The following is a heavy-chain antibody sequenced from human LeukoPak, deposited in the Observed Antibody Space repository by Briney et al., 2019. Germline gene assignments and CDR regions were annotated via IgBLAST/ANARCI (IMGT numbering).Heavy chain of an antibody. V-gene: IGHV1-2*02. D-gene: IGHD3-22*01. CDR3: AREDYYDSSGYYKNNEYFQH. CDR2: INPNSGGT. Sequence: AAVSVSCKASGYTFTGYYMHWVRQAPGQGLEWMGWINPNSGGTNYAQIFQGRVTMTTDTSISTAYMELSRLRSDDTAVYYCAREDYYDSSGYYKNNEYFQHWGQGTLVTVPS. J-gene: IGHJ1*01. CDR1: GYTFTGYY.